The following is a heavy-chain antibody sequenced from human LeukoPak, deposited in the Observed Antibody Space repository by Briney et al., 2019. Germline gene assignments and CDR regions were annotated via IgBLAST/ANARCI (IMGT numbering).Heavy chain of an antibody. D-gene: IGHD6-13*01. CDR2: ISSSSSYI. J-gene: IGHJ3*02. CDR1: GFTFSSYS. CDR3: ARDLVAAAASDAFDI. Sequence: GGSLILSCAASGFTFSSYSMNWVRQAPGKGLEWVSSISSSSSYIYYADSVKGRFTISRGNAKNSLYLQMNSLRAEDTAVYYCARDLVAAAASDAFDIWGQGTMVTVSS. V-gene: IGHV3-21*01.